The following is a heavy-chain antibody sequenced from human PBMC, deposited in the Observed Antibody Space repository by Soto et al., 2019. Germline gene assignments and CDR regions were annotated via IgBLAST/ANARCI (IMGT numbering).Heavy chain of an antibody. CDR3: ARDSGSAQYYYYGMDV. CDR2: TYYRSKWYN. CDR1: GDSVSSNSAA. J-gene: IGHJ6*02. V-gene: IGHV6-1*01. Sequence: SQTLSLTCVISGDSVSSNSAALNWIRQSPSRGLEWLGRTYYRSKWYNDYAVSVKSRITINPDTSKNQFSLQLNSVTPEDTAVYYCARDSGSAQYYYYGMDVWGQGTTVTVSS. D-gene: IGHD2-15*01.